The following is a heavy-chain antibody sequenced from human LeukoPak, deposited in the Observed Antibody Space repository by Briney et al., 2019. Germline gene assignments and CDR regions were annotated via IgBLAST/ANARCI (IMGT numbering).Heavy chain of an antibody. CDR1: GYTFTNCY. D-gene: IGHD3-10*01. Sequence: GASVKVSCKTSGYTFTNCYIHWVRQAPGQGLECMGIINPNGGATSYTQKFQGRVTMTRDTSTSTVYMELSSLRSEDTAVYYCARVMVAWFGDKAFDYWGQGTLVTVSS. V-gene: IGHV1-46*01. CDR2: INPNGGAT. J-gene: IGHJ4*02. CDR3: ARVMVAWFGDKAFDY.